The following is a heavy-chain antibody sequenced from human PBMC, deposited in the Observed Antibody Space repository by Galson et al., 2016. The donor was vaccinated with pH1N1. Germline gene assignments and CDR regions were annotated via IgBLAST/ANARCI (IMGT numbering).Heavy chain of an antibody. CDR1: GYTFTTYW. V-gene: IGHV5-51*03. CDR3: ARRSTESGLDY. Sequence: SGAEVKKPGESLKISCQASGYTFTTYWIGWVRQMPGKGLEWMGIIYPGDSETKYSPSFEGQVTFSVDKSKNTAYLHWSSLKASDTAIYYCARRSTESGLDYWGQGVLVTVSS. CDR2: IYPGDSET. D-gene: IGHD2/OR15-2a*01. J-gene: IGHJ4*02.